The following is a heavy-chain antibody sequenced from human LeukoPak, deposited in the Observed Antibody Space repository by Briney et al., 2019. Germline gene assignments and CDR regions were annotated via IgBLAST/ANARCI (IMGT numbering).Heavy chain of an antibody. J-gene: IGHJ4*02. CDR2: IYNSAST. V-gene: IGHV4-38-2*01. Sequence: SETLSLTCVVSGYSITNGDYWGWIRQSPGKGLEWIASIYNSASTHYNPSLRRRVNILVDTSKNEFSLKMRSVTAADTAVYYCARNSTSGFFDYWGQGTLATVSS. D-gene: IGHD3-10*01. CDR3: ARNSTSGFFDY. CDR1: GYSITNGDY.